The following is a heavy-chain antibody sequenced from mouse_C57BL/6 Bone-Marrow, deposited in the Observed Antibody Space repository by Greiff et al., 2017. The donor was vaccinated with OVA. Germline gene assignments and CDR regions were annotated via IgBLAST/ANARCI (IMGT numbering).Heavy chain of an antibody. J-gene: IGHJ2*01. CDR3: ARSWYYFDD. V-gene: IGHV1-54*01. CDR2: INPGSGGT. Sequence: QVQLQQSGAELVRPGTSVKVSCKASGYAFTNYLIEWVKQRPGQGLEGIGVINPGSGGTNYNEKFKGKATLPADKSSSTAYMQLSSLTSEDSAVYFCARSWYYFDDWGKGTTLTVSS. CDR1: GYAFTNYL.